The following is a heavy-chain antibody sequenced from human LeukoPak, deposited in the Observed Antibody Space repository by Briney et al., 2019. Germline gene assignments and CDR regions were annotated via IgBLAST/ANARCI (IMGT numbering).Heavy chain of an antibody. CDR3: ARHSYDFWSGSLNSFDY. CDR1: GYSISSGYY. J-gene: IGHJ4*02. CDR2: IYHSGST. D-gene: IGHD3-3*01. Sequence: SETLSLTCAVSGYSISSGYYWGWIRQPPGKGLEWIGSIYHSGSTYYNPSLKSRVTISVDTSKNQFSLKLNSVTAADTAVYYCARHSYDFWSGSLNSFDYWGQGTLVTVSS. V-gene: IGHV4-38-2*01.